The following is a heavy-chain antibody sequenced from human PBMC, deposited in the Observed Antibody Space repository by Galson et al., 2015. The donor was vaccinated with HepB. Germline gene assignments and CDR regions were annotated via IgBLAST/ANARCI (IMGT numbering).Heavy chain of an antibody. J-gene: IGHJ6*02. V-gene: IGHV3-11*05. CDR3: AREFTTAYYYYYGMDV. CDR1: GFTFSDYY. CDR2: ISSSSSYT. Sequence: SLRLSCAASGFTFSDYYMSWIRQAPGKGLEWVSYISSSSSYTNYADSVKGRFTISRDNARNSLYLQMNSLRAEDTAVYYCAREFTTAYYYYYGMDVWGQGTTVTVSS. D-gene: IGHD1-1*01.